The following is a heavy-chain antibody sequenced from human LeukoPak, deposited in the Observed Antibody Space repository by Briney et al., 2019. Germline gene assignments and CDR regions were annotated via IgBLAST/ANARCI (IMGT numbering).Heavy chain of an antibody. CDR3: ARESGYDLDAFDI. V-gene: IGHV3-30*02. D-gene: IGHD5-12*01. Sequence: PGGSLRLSCAASGFTFSSYGMHWVRQAPGKGLEWVAFIRYDGSNKYYADSVKGRFTISRDNSKNTLYLQMNSLRAEDTAVYYCARESGYDLDAFDIWGQGTMVTVSS. CDR1: GFTFSSYG. CDR2: IRYDGSNK. J-gene: IGHJ3*02.